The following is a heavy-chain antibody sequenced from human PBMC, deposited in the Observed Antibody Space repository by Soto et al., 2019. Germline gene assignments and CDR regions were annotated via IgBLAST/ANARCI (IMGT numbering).Heavy chain of an antibody. CDR3: TREGRGQWELPHYFDY. J-gene: IGHJ4*02. D-gene: IGHD1-26*01. CDR2: IRSKAYGGTT. Sequence: EVQLVESGGGLVQPGRSLRLSCTASGFTFGDYAMSWVRQAPGKGLEWVGFIRSKAYGGTTEYAASVKGRFTISRDDSKSIAYLQMNSLKTEDTAVYYCTREGRGQWELPHYFDYWGQGTLVTVSS. CDR1: GFTFGDYA. V-gene: IGHV3-49*04.